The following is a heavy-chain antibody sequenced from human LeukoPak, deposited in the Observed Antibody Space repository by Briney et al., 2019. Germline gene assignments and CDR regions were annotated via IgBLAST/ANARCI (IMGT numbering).Heavy chain of an antibody. Sequence: GASVKVSCKASGYTFTSYDINWVRQATGQGREWMGWMNPNSGNTGYAQKFQRRVTITRNTSISTAYMELSSLRSEDTAVYYCARVIVGGPYYFYYWGQGTLVTVSS. CDR1: GYTFTSYD. CDR2: MNPNSGNT. J-gene: IGHJ4*02. V-gene: IGHV1-8*03. CDR3: ARVIVGGPYYFYY. D-gene: IGHD1-26*01.